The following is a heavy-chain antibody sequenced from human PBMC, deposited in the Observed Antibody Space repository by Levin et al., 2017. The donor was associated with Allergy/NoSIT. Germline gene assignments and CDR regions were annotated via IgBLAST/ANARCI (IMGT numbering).Heavy chain of an antibody. CDR1: GFIFNNYA. CDR3: ARVRVQFWLFDAFDI. J-gene: IGHJ3*02. Sequence: GGSLRLSCTTSGFIFNNYAMHWVRQAPGKGLEWVAIISFDDGSNKYYTDSVKGRFTISRDNSKNTLYLEMNSLRPEDTAVDYCARVRVQFWLFDAFDIRGQGTMVTVSS. CDR2: ISFDDGSNK. D-gene: IGHD3-22*01. V-gene: IGHV3-30-3*01.